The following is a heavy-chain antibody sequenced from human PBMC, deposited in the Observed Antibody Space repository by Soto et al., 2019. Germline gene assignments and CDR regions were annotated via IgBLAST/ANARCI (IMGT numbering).Heavy chain of an antibody. D-gene: IGHD4-17*01. J-gene: IGHJ5*02. CDR2: IYYSGST. CDR1: GGSISSSSYY. CDR3: ARLYGDYAQWARVSPANWFDP. Sequence: QLQLQESGPGLVKPSETLSLTCTVSGGSISSSSYYWGWIRQPPGKGLEWIGSIYYSGSTYYNPSLKSRVTISVDTSKNQFSLKLSSVTAADTAVYYCARLYGDYAQWARVSPANWFDPWGQGTLVTVSS. V-gene: IGHV4-39*01.